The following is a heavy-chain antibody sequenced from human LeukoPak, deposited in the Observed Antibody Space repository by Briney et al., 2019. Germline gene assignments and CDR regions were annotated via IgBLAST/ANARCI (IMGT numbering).Heavy chain of an antibody. D-gene: IGHD6-19*01. V-gene: IGHV3-11*04. CDR3: AREPIGGWYDY. Sequence: GGSLRLSCAASGFTFSDYYMSWIRQAPGKGLEWVSYIRSSGSTIYYADSVKGRFTVSRDNAKNSLYLQMNSLRAEDTAVYYCAREPIGGWYDYWGQGTLVTVSS. J-gene: IGHJ4*02. CDR2: IRSSGSTI. CDR1: GFTFSDYY.